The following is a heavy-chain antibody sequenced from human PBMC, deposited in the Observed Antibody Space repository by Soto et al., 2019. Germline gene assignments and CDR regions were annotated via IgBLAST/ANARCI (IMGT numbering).Heavy chain of an antibody. CDR3: ARTESYGSGAYSAMDV. V-gene: IGHV3-30-3*01. D-gene: IGHD3-10*01. J-gene: IGHJ6*02. CDR1: GFTFSGYP. CDR2: TSSDGSKK. Sequence: GGSLRLSCVASGFTFSGYPMRWVRQAPGKGLEWVTSTSSDGSKKYYTDSVKGRFTISRDDSKNTLILQMNSLRPEDTGVYHCARTESYGSGAYSAMDVWGQGTTVTVSS.